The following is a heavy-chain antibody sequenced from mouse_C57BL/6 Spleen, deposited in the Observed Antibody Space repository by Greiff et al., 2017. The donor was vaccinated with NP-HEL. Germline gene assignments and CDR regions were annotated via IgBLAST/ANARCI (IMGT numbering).Heavy chain of an antibody. V-gene: IGHV1-52*01. CDR3: ARLPPYAMDY. CDR2: IDPSDSET. J-gene: IGHJ4*01. Sequence: QVQLQQPGAELVRPGSSVKLSCKASGYTFTSYWMHWVKQRPIQGLEWIGNIDPSDSETHYNQKFKDKATLTVDKSSSTAYMQLSSLTSEDSSVYYCARLPPYAMDYWGQGTSVTVSS. D-gene: IGHD2-2*01. CDR1: GYTFTSYW.